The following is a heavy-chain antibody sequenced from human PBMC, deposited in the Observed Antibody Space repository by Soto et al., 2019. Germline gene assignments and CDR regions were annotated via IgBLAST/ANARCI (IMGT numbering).Heavy chain of an antibody. J-gene: IGHJ1*01. V-gene: IGHV3-30*18. D-gene: IGHD2-15*01. CDR1: GFTFSSYG. CDR2: ISYDGSDK. CDR3: AKGVVVATTYFRH. Sequence: QVQLVESGGGVVQPGRSLRLSCAASGFTFSSYGMHWVRQAPGKGLEWVAVISYDGSDKYYADSVKGRFTISRFNSNNALYLQMDSLIAEDTAVYYCAKGVVVATTYFRHWGQGTLVIVS.